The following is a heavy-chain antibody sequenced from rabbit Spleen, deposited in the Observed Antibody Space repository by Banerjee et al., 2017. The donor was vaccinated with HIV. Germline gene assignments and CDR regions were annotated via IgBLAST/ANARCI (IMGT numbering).Heavy chain of an antibody. J-gene: IGHJ4*01. CDR3: VREVYHILNL. V-gene: IGHV1S47*01. D-gene: IGHD1-1*01. CDR1: GFDVSSYG. CDR2: IDPVFGST. Sequence: QEQLVESGGGLVQPGGSLKLSCKASGFDVSSYGVSWVRQAPGKGLEWIGYIDPVFGSTVYASWVNGRFTISRDNAQNTLYLQLNSLTAADTATYFCVREVYHILNLWGPGTLVTVS.